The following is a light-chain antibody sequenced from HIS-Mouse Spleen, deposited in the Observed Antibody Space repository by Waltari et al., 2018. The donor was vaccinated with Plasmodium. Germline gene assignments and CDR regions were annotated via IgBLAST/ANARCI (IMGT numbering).Light chain of an antibody. V-gene: IGLV3-1*01. Sequence: SYELTQPPSVSVSPGQTASITCSGAKLGYKYACWYQQKPGQSPVLVIYQDSKRPSGIPERFSGSNSGNTATLTISGTQAMDEADYYCQAWDSSTDYVFGTGTKVTVL. J-gene: IGLJ1*01. CDR3: QAWDSSTDYV. CDR2: QDS. CDR1: KLGYKY.